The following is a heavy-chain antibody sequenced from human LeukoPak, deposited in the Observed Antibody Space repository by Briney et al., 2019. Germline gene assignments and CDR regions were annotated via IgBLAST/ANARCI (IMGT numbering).Heavy chain of an antibody. D-gene: IGHD3-22*01. Sequence: SETLSLTCAVSGGSISSSSWWSWVRQPPGKGLEWIGEIYHSGSTNYNPSLKSRVTISVDKSKNQFSLKLSSVTAADTAVYYCARVGRGAGSSGYYDWFDPWGQGTLVTVSS. V-gene: IGHV4-4*02. CDR3: ARVGRGAGSSGYYDWFDP. J-gene: IGHJ5*02. CDR1: GGSISSSSW. CDR2: IYHSGST.